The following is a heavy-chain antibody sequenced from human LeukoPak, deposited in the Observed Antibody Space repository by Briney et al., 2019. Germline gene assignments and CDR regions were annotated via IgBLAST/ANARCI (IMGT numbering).Heavy chain of an antibody. CDR2: ITRDGGST. J-gene: IGHJ1*01. Sequence: GGSLRLSCAASGFTLDHYTMHWVRQAPGKGLEWVSLITRDGGSTFYSDSVKGRFTISRDNSKNSLFLQMSSLRTEDTALYYCAKANIAAAGPFQHWGQGTLVTVSS. D-gene: IGHD6-13*01. CDR1: GFTLDHYT. V-gene: IGHV3-43*01. CDR3: AKANIAAAGPFQH.